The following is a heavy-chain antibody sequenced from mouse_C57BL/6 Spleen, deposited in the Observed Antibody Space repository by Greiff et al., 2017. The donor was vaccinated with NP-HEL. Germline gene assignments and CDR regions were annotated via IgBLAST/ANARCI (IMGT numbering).Heavy chain of an antibody. V-gene: IGHV1-80*01. CDR3: ARTYYYDSEGCFDY. CDR1: GYAFSSYW. CDR2: IYPGDGDT. Sequence: VQLQQSGAELVKPGASVKISCKASGYAFSSYWMNWVKQRPGKGLEWIGQIYPGDGDTNYNGKFKGKATLTADKSSSTAYMQLSSLTSEDSAVYFCARTYYYDSEGCFDYWGQGTTLTVSS. J-gene: IGHJ2*01. D-gene: IGHD1-1*01.